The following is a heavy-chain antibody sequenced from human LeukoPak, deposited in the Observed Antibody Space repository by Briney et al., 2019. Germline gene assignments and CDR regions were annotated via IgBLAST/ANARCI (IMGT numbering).Heavy chain of an antibody. Sequence: GGSLRLSCAASGFTFDDYAMHWVRQAPGKGLEWVSAISGSGGSTYYADSVKGRLTISRDNSKNTLYLQMNSLRAEDTAVYYCATPNPDSSGYYYLSQPDYWGQGTLVTVSS. CDR3: ATPNPDSSGYYYLSQPDY. V-gene: IGHV3-23*01. CDR1: GFTFDDYA. J-gene: IGHJ4*02. D-gene: IGHD3-22*01. CDR2: ISGSGGST.